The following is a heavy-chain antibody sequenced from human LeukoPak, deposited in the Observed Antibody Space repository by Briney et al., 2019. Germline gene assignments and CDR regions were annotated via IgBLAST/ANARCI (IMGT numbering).Heavy chain of an antibody. V-gene: IGHV4-59*11. J-gene: IGHJ5*02. CDR2: IYDTGIYDTENT. CDR3: ARVRVVDGTRSSWFDP. Sequence: SETLSLTCNVSGGSISSHYWSWIRQSPGEGLEWIGYIYDTGIYDTENTNYNPSLRSRVTITMDMSKNQFSLNLASVTAADTAVYYCARVRVVDGTRSSWFDPWGQGTLVTVSS. CDR1: GGSISSHY. D-gene: IGHD3-10*01.